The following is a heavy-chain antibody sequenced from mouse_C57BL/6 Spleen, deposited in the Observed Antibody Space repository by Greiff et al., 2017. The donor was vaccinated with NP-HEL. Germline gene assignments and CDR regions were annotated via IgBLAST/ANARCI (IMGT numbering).Heavy chain of an antibody. CDR3: ARSSRHWYFDV. Sequence: VQLVESGAELVKPGASVKLSCKASGYTFTSYWMHWVKQRPGQGLEWIGYINPSSGYTKYNQKFKDKATLTADKSSSTAYMQLSSLTYEDSAVDYCARSSRHWYFDVWGTGTTVTVSS. D-gene: IGHD1-1*01. CDR1: GYTFTSYW. J-gene: IGHJ1*03. V-gene: IGHV1-7*01. CDR2: INPSSGYT.